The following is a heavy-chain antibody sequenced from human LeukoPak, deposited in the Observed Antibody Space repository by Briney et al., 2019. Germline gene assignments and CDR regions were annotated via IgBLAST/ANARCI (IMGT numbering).Heavy chain of an antibody. J-gene: IGHJ4*02. CDR3: ARAGTVVTPFDY. CDR1: GYTFTGYY. D-gene: IGHD4-23*01. V-gene: IGHV1-2*02. CDR2: INPNSGGT. Sequence: ASVKVSCKASGYTFTGYYMHWVRQAPGQGLEWMGWINPNSGGTNYAQKFQGRVTMTRDTSISTAYMELRSLRSDDTAVYYCARAGTVVTPFDYWGQGTLVTVSS.